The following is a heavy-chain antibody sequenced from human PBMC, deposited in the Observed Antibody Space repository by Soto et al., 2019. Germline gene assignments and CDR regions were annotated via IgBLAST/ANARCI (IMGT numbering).Heavy chain of an antibody. J-gene: IGHJ4*02. Sequence: QLQLQESGSGLVKPSQTLSLTCAVSGGSISSGDNSWSWIRQPPGKGLEWIGYIYHNGNTYYNTSLNSRATVSVERSKNQFYLRLTSVTAADTAVYFCARRRIPSGYDEFFDVWGQGILVTVSS. CDR1: GGSISSGDNS. CDR3: ARRRIPSGYDEFFDV. D-gene: IGHD5-12*01. V-gene: IGHV4-30-2*01. CDR2: IYHNGNT.